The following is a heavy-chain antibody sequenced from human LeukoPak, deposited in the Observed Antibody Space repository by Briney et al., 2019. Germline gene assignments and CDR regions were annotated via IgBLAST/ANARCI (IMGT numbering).Heavy chain of an antibody. CDR3: AKGDVDTAMVRGY. J-gene: IGHJ4*02. V-gene: IGHV3-30*18. CDR2: ISYDGSNK. CDR1: GFTFSSYG. Sequence: PGGSLRLSCAASGFTFSSYGMHWVRQAPGKGLEWVAVISYDGSNKYYADSVKGRFTISRDNSKHTLYLQINSLRAEDTAVHYCAKGDVDTAMVRGYWGQGTLVTVSS. D-gene: IGHD5-18*01.